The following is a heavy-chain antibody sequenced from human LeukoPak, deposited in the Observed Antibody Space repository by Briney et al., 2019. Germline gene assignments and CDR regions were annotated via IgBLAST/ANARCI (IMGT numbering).Heavy chain of an antibody. CDR1: GFTFSSYW. CDR3: ANYIRNVHYYMDV. CDR2: INTDGSSS. Sequence: GGSLRLSCAASGFTFSSYWMHWVRQAPGKGLVWVSRINTDGSSSSYADSVKGRFTISRDNAKNTLYQQMNSLRAEDTAVYYCANYIRNVHYYMDVWGKGTTVIVSS. D-gene: IGHD1-7*01. V-gene: IGHV3-74*01. J-gene: IGHJ6*03.